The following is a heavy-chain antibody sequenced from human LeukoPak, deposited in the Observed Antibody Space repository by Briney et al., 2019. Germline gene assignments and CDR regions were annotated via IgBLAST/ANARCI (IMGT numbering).Heavy chain of an antibody. CDR3: ARGYSSSWSSYYYYYMDV. CDR1: AFTFSDYS. J-gene: IGHJ6*03. V-gene: IGHV3-21*01. Sequence: KSGGSLRLSCAASAFTFSDYSMNWVRQAPGKGLEWVAYISSGSTYIYYADSVKGRFTISRDNAQRSMYLQMNSLRAEDTAVYYCARGYSSSWSSYYYYYMDVWGKGTTVTVSS. CDR2: ISSGSTYI. D-gene: IGHD6-13*01.